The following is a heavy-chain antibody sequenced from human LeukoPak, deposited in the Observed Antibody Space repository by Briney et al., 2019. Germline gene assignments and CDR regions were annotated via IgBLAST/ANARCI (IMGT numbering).Heavy chain of an antibody. CDR1: GFTFGNYY. D-gene: IGHD6-6*01. V-gene: IGHV3-7*01. J-gene: IGHJ4*02. CDR2: IKRDGSDK. Sequence: GGSLRLSCAASGFTFGNYYMSWVRQAPGRGLEWVANIKRDGSDKYYVDSVRGRFTISRDNAKNSLYLQMNSLRAEDTAVYYCARVFRGSSKKYFDYWGQGTLVTVSS. CDR3: ARVFRGSSKKYFDY.